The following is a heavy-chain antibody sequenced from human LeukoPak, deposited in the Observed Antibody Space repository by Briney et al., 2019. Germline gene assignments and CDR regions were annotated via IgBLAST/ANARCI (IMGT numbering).Heavy chain of an antibody. D-gene: IGHD3-22*01. CDR1: GFTFSSYA. CDR2: ISSSSSYI. J-gene: IGHJ3*02. V-gene: IGHV3-21*01. Sequence: GGSLRLSCVASGFTFSSYAMSWVRQAPGKGLEWVSFISSSSSYIYYAESVKGRFTISRDNAKNSVYLQMNSLRAEDTAVYHCARVCDSSVYLLRPAFDIWGQGTMVTVSS. CDR3: ARVCDSSVYLLRPAFDI.